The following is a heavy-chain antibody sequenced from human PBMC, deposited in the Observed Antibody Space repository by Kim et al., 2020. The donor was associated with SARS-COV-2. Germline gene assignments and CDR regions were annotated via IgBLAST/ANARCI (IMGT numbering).Heavy chain of an antibody. CDR3: ARGSAFSY. V-gene: IGHV3-7*01. D-gene: IGHD2-15*01. CDR2: GGAT. Sequence: GGATYQVDCEKGRFTIYKDNAKNSQYLQMNSLRAEDTAVYYCARGSAFSYWGQGTLVTVSS. J-gene: IGHJ4*02.